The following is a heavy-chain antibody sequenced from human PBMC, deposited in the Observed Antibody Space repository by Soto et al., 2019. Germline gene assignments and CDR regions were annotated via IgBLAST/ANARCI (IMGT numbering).Heavy chain of an antibody. CDR1: GGSFSVYY. CDR3: ARGRGYSYGYYFDY. J-gene: IGHJ4*02. Sequence: PSETLSLTCAVYGGSFSVYYWSWIRQPPGKGLEWIGEINHSGSTNYNPSLKSRVTISVDTSKNQFSLKLSSVTAADTAVYYCARGRGYSYGYYFDYWGQGTLVTVS. D-gene: IGHD5-18*01. V-gene: IGHV4-34*01. CDR2: INHSGST.